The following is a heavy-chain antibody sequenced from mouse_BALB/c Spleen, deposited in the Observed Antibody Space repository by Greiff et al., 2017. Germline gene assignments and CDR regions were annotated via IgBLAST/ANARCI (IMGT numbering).Heavy chain of an antibody. D-gene: IGHD2-14*01. J-gene: IGHJ1*01. V-gene: IGHV5-15*02. Sequence: DVMLVESGGGLVQPGGSRKLSCAASGFTFSDYGMAWVRQAPGKGPEWVAFISNLAYSIYYADTVTGRFTISRENAKNTLYLEMSSLRSEDTAMYYCARDYRDWYFDVWGAGTTVTVSS. CDR1: GFTFSDYG. CDR2: ISNLAYSI. CDR3: ARDYRDWYFDV.